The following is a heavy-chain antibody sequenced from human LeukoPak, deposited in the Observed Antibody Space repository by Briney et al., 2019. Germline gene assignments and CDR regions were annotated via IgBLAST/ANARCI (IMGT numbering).Heavy chain of an antibody. J-gene: IGHJ6*02. Sequence: PSETLFLTCTVSGGSISSYYWSWIRQPPGKGLEWIGYIYYSGSTNYNPSLKSRVTISVDTSKNQFSLKLSSVTAADTAVYYCAGGSSQSDMDVWGQGTTVTVSS. V-gene: IGHV4-59*08. CDR2: IYYSGST. CDR1: GGSISSYY. CDR3: AGGSSQSDMDV.